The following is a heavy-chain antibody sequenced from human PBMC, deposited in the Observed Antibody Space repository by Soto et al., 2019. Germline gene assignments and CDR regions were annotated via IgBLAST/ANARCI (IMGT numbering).Heavy chain of an antibody. CDR1: GGPINSPDYY. CDR3: SRGIIKFFMWYQPHPWFDA. D-gene: IGHD2-15*01. CDR2: LYFNGGT. Sequence: SETLSLTCNVSGGPINSPDYYWSWIRQSPGKGLEWIGYLYFNGGTQYNPSLRTPVSMSLDTSKKHFSLKMRSVTAADTAVYYWSRGIIKFFMWYQPHPWFDAWGQGALVTVSS. V-gene: IGHV4-30-4*01. J-gene: IGHJ5*02.